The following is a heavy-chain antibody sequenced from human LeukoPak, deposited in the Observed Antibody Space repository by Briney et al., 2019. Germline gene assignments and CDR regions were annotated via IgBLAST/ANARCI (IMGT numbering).Heavy chain of an antibody. D-gene: IGHD3-22*01. CDR2: ITGSGAST. V-gene: IGHV3-23*01. J-gene: IGHJ4*02. CDR1: GFTFSTQA. Sequence: GGSLRLSCAASGFTFSTQAMSWVRQAPGKGLEWVSSITGSGASTYYADSVKGRFTISRDNSKNTLYLQMNSLRAEDAAVYYCAKLDYYDTHWGQGTLVTASS. CDR3: AKLDYYDTH.